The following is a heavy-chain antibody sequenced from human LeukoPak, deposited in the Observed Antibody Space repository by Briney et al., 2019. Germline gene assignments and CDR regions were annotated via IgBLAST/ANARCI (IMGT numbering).Heavy chain of an antibody. CDR1: GGSFSGYY. Sequence: SSETLSLTCAAYGGSFSGYYWSWIRQPPGKGLEWIGEINHSGSTNYNPSLKSRVTISVDTSKNQFSLKLSSVTAADTAVYYCARSGGYCSGGSCYSSHYYYYMDVWGKGTTVTVSS. D-gene: IGHD2-15*01. CDR2: INHSGST. CDR3: ARSGGYCSGGSCYSSHYYYYMDV. J-gene: IGHJ6*03. V-gene: IGHV4-34*01.